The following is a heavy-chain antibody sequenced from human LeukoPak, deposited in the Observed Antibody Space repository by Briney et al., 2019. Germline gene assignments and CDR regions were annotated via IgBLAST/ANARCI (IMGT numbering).Heavy chain of an antibody. Sequence: GGSLRLSCAASGFTFSSYAMHWVRQAPGKGLEWVAVISYDGSNKYYADSVKGRFTISRDNSKNTLYLQMNSLRAEDTAVYYCTTDLIVGATRDFDYWGQGTLVTVSS. CDR3: TTDLIVGATRDFDY. J-gene: IGHJ4*02. D-gene: IGHD1-26*01. CDR1: GFTFSSYA. V-gene: IGHV3-30-3*01. CDR2: ISYDGSNK.